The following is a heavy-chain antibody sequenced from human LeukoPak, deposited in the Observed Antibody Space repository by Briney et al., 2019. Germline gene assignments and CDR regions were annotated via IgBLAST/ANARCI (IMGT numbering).Heavy chain of an antibody. J-gene: IGHJ4*02. CDR2: ISSSSSYI. CDR3: AGGEANCSGGSCQFPFDY. V-gene: IGHV3-21*01. CDR1: GFTFSSYS. Sequence: GGSLRLSCAASGFTFSSYSMNWLRQAPGKGLEWVSSISSSSSYIYYADSVKGRFTISRDNAKNSLYLQMNSLRAEDTAVYYCAGGEANCSGGSCQFPFDYCGQGTLVTVSS. D-gene: IGHD2-15*01.